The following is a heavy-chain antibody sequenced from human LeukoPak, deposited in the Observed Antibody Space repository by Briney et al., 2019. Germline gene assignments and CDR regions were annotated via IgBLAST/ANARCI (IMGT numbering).Heavy chain of an antibody. CDR3: ARDPDTAVPHFDY. D-gene: IGHD5-18*01. J-gene: IGHJ4*02. V-gene: IGHV4-4*07. CDR1: GGSISGYY. CDR2: IYTSGST. Sequence: SETLSLTCTVSGGSISGYYWNWIRRPAGKGLECIGRIYTSGSTNYHPSLKSRVTMSVDTSKNQFSLNLSSVTAADTAVYYCARDPDTAVPHFDYWGQGTLVTVSS.